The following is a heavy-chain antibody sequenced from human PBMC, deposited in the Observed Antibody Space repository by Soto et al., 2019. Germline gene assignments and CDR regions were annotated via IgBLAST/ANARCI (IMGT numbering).Heavy chain of an antibody. J-gene: IGHJ5*02. CDR3: ARETGGLTEFDP. V-gene: IGHV4-59*01. D-gene: IGHD3-16*01. CDR2: IYYSGST. Sequence: QVQLQESGPGLVKPSETLSLTCTVSGGSISSYYWSWIRQPPGKGLEWIGYIYYSGSTNYNPSLKSRVTISVDTSKNQFSLKLSSVTAADTAVYYCARETGGLTEFDPWGQGTLVTVSS. CDR1: GGSISSYY.